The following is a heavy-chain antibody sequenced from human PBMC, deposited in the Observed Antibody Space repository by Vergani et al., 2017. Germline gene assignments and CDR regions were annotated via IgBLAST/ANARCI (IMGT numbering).Heavy chain of an antibody. Sequence: QLLESGGGLIQPGGSLRLSCSASGFTLNYYAITLVRQAPGKGLEGVSGINNNGGSTYYADSVKGRFTISRDNSKNTLYLQMTDLRAEDTATYYCAKVCGSTSCPYGGGAFDVWGHGTMVTVSS. J-gene: IGHJ3*01. CDR3: AKVCGSTSCPYGGGAFDV. D-gene: IGHD2-2*01. CDR2: INNNGGST. V-gene: IGHV3-23*01. CDR1: GFTLNYYA.